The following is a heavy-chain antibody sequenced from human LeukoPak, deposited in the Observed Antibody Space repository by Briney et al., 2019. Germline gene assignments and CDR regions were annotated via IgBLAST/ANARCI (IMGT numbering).Heavy chain of an antibody. CDR3: ARDYRYSSSLIVYYYYMDV. CDR2: INPNSGGT. D-gene: IGHD6-6*01. J-gene: IGHJ6*03. Sequence: ASVKVSCKASGYTFTGYYMHWVRQAPGQGLEWMGWINPNSGGTNYAQKFQGRVTMTRDTSISIAYMELSRLRSDDTAVYYCARDYRYSSSLIVYYYYMDVWGKGTTVTVSS. V-gene: IGHV1-2*02. CDR1: GYTFTGYY.